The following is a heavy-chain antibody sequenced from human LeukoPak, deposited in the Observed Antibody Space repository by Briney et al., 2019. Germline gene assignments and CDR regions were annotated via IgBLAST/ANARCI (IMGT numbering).Heavy chain of an antibody. CDR3: AKTGFGGGKNFDY. CDR1: GFTFSSYA. V-gene: IGHV3-23*01. Sequence: PGGSLRLSCAASGFTFSSYAMSWVRQAPGKGLEWVSAISGSGGSTYYADSVKGRFTISRDNSKNTLYLQMNSLRAEDTALYYCAKTGFGGGKNFDYWGQGTLVTVSS. D-gene: IGHD3-10*01. J-gene: IGHJ4*02. CDR2: ISGSGGST.